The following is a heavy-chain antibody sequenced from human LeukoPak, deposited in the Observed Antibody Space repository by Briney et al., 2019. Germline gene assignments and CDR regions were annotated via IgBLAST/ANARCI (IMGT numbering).Heavy chain of an antibody. CDR2: INPSDGST. CDR3: ARDVAREFDY. Sequence: ASVKVSCKASGYIFISYYIHWVRQAPGQGLEWMGVINPSDGSTNYAQKFQGRVTMTRDTSTSTVYMELSSLRSEDTAVYYCARDVAREFDYWGQGTLVTVS. D-gene: IGHD5-24*01. V-gene: IGHV1-46*01. CDR1: GYIFISYY. J-gene: IGHJ4*02.